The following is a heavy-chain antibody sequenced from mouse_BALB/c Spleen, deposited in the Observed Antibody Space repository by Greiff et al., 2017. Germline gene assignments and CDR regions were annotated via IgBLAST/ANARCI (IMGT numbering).Heavy chain of an antibody. CDR1: GFSLTSYG. D-gene: IGHD2-2*01. V-gene: IGHV2-9*02. CDR3: ARDGYDGYYFDY. CDR2: IWAGGST. J-gene: IGHJ2*01. Sequence: VKLMESGPGLVAPSQSLSITCTVSGFSLTSYGVHWVRQPPGKGLEWLGVIWAGGSTNYNSALMSRLSISKDNSKSQVFLKMNSLQTDDTAMYYCARDGYDGYYFDYWGQGTTLTVSS.